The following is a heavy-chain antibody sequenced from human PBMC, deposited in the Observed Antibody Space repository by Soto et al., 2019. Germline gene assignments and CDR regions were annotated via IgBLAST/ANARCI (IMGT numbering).Heavy chain of an antibody. J-gene: IGHJ4*02. Sequence: EVQLVESGGGLVKPGGSLRLSCAASGFTFSSYSMNWVRQAPGKGLEWVSSISSSSSYIYYADSLEGRFTISRDNTKNSLYLQMNSLRAEDTAVYYCARAPYYYDSSRYYYVWGQGTLVTVSS. CDR2: ISSSSSYI. D-gene: IGHD3-22*01. CDR1: GFTFSSYS. CDR3: ARAPYYYDSSRYYYV. V-gene: IGHV3-21*01.